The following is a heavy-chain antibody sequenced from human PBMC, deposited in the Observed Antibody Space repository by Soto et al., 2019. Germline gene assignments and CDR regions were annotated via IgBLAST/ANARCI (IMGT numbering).Heavy chain of an antibody. J-gene: IGHJ4*02. CDR1: GFTFSGYA. V-gene: IGHV3-23*01. Sequence: QPGGSLRLSCAASGFTFSGYAMIWVRQAPGKGLEWVSLISNSGTSTYYGDSVRGRFTISRDNSKSTLSLQMNSLRAEDTAVYYCVKPLVGTTKSFDSWGQGILVTVSS. CDR2: ISNSGTST. CDR3: VKPLVGTTKSFDS. D-gene: IGHD1-26*01.